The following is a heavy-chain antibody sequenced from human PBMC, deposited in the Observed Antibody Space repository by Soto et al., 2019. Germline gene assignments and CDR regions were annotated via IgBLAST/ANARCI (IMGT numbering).Heavy chain of an antibody. Sequence: SETLFLTCTVSGDSISSINNYWSWIRQPPGEGLEWIGFISYSGTTSYSPSLKSRVAISLDTSKNQFSLSLNFVTAADTAVYYCARGRGYSYGLDPWGQGSLVTVSS. CDR1: GDSISSINNY. J-gene: IGHJ5*02. CDR3: ARGRGYSYGLDP. D-gene: IGHD5-18*01. V-gene: IGHV4-30-4*01. CDR2: ISYSGTT.